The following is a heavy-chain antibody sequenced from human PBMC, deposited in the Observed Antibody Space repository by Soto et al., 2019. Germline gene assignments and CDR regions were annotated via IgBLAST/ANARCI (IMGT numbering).Heavy chain of an antibody. J-gene: IGHJ6*03. D-gene: IGHD3-3*01. CDR2: INSDGSRT. CDR1: GFTFSSYW. V-gene: IGHV3-74*01. CDR3: ARDGPSGFWSGYYMDV. Sequence: GGSLRLSCAASGFTFSSYWMHWVRQGPGKGLVWVSRINSDGSRTFYADSVKGRFTISRDNAKNTLSLRMNSLTVEDTAVYYCARDGPSGFWSGYYMDVWGQGTTVTVSS.